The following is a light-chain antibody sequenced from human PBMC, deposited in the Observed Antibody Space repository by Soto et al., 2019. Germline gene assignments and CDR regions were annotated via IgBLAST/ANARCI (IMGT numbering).Light chain of an antibody. Sequence: DIQMTQSPSSLSASVGDRVTITCRASQSVTSYLNWYHQKPGKAPELLIHGASRLQSGVPSRFSGSGSGTDFTLTISSVQPEDSATYYCQQTCGTPQTFGQGTKVDIK. J-gene: IGKJ1*01. CDR1: QSVTSY. V-gene: IGKV1-39*01. CDR3: QQTCGTPQT. CDR2: GAS.